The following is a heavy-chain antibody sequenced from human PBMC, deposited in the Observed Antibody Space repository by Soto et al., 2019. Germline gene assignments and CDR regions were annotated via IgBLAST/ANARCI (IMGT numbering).Heavy chain of an antibody. CDR3: EKNTLS. Sequence: EVQLVESGGGLVQPGGSLRLSCAGSGFTFSNFWMSWVRQAPGKGLEWVANISPDGSAYSCVDSVNGRFTISRDHAKNPLYLQMNSLRAEDTAVYYCEKNTLSGGQGTLVTVSS. CDR1: GFTFSNFW. CDR2: ISPDGSAY. J-gene: IGHJ4*02. V-gene: IGHV3-7*01.